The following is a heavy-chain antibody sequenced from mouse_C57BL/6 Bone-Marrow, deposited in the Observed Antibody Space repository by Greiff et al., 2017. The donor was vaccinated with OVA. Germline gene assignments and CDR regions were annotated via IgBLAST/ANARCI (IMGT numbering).Heavy chain of an antibody. V-gene: IGHV5-4*01. J-gene: IGHJ3*01. CDR2: ISDGGSYT. D-gene: IGHD1-1*01. CDR3: ARDPLYYYGSRFAY. CDR1: GFTFSSYA. Sequence: EVQLVESGGGLVKPGGSLKLSCAASGFTFSSYAMSWVRQTPEKRLEWVATISDGGSYTYYPDNVKGRFTISRDNAKNNLYLQMSHLKSEDTARYYCARDPLYYYGSRFAYWGQGTLVTVSA.